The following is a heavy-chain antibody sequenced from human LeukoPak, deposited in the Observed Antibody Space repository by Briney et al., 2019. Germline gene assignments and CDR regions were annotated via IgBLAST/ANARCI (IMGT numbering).Heavy chain of an antibody. Sequence: SVKVSCKASGGTFSSYAISWVRQAPGQGLEWMGGIIPIFGTANYAQKFQGRVTITADESTSTAYMELSSLRSEDTAVYYCARAEGRNPHTHGNTVTTPSPYYYYYGMDVWGQGTTVTVSS. CDR3: ARAEGRNPHTHGNTVTTPSPYYYYYGMDV. V-gene: IGHV1-69*13. D-gene: IGHD4-11*01. CDR2: IIPIFGTA. J-gene: IGHJ6*02. CDR1: GGTFSSYA.